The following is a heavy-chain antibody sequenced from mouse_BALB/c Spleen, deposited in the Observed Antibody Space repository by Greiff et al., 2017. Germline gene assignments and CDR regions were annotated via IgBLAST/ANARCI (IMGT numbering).Heavy chain of an antibody. V-gene: IGHV1-14*01. CDR1: GYTFTSYV. D-gene: IGHD1-2*01. CDR3: ARSYYGYVEVYFDY. J-gene: IGHJ2*01. CDR2: INPYSDGT. Sequence: EVQLQQSGPELVKPGASVKMSCKASGYTFTSYVMHWVKQKPGQGLEWIGYINPYSDGTKYNEKFKGKATLTSDKSSSTAYMELSSLTSEDSAVYYCARSYYGYVEVYFDYWGQGTTLTVSS.